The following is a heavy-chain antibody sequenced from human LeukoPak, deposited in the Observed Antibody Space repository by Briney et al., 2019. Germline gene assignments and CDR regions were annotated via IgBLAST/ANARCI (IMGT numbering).Heavy chain of an antibody. D-gene: IGHD1-7*01. CDR2: ISSSNSYI. CDR3: ARGGLELDY. CDR1: GFTFSTYS. V-gene: IGHV3-21*01. J-gene: IGHJ4*02. Sequence: GRSLRLSCAASGFTFSTYSMNWVRQAPGKGLEWVSSISSSNSYIYYADSMKGRLTISRDNAKNALYLQMNSLRAEDTAVYYCARGGLELDYWGQGTLVTVSS.